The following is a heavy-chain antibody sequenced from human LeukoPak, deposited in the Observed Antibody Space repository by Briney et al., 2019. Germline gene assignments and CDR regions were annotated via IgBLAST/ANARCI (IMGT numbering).Heavy chain of an antibody. V-gene: IGHV3-30-3*01. J-gene: IGHJ4*02. Sequence: ESGRSLRLSCAASGFTFGSYAMHWVRQAPGKGLEWVAVISYDGSNKYYADSVKGRFTISRDNSKNTLYLQMNSLRAEDTAVYYCASLYYGSGSYIDWGQGTLVTVSS. CDR3: ASLYYGSGSYID. D-gene: IGHD3-10*01. CDR2: ISYDGSNK. CDR1: GFTFGSYA.